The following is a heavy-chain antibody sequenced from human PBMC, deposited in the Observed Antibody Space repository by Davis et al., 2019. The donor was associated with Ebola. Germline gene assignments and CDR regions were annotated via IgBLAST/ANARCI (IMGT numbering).Heavy chain of an antibody. Sequence: AASVKVSCKASGYTFTGYYMHWVRQAPGQGLEWMGWINPNSGGTNYAQKFQGWVTMTRDTSISTAYMELSRLRSDDTAVYYCARGGMATIEVLGYWGQGTLVTVSS. CDR2: INPNSGGT. D-gene: IGHD5-24*01. CDR1: GYTFTGYY. CDR3: ARGGMATIEVLGY. V-gene: IGHV1-2*04. J-gene: IGHJ4*02.